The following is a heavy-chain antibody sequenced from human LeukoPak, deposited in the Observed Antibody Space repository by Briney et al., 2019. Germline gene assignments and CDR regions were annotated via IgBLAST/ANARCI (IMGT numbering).Heavy chain of an antibody. V-gene: IGHV3-11*01. CDR3: AKGSSSSRPYYFDF. J-gene: IGHJ4*02. Sequence: PGGSLRLSCAVSGFTFSDYYMSWIRQAPGKGLEWVSYISSGGSTISHADSVKGRFTISRDNAENSLYLQMNSLRAEDTAVYYCAKGSSSSRPYYFDFWGQGTLVTVSS. D-gene: IGHD6-6*01. CDR2: ISSGGSTI. CDR1: GFTFSDYY.